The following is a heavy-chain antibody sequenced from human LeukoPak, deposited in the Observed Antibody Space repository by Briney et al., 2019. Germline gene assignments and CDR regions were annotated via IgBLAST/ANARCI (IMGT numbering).Heavy chain of an antibody. V-gene: IGHV1-18*01. D-gene: IGHD2-2*01. CDR3: ARSGHCSGTGCYAEGIDY. CDR2: ISGYNGNT. J-gene: IGHJ4*02. Sequence: GASVKVSCKASGYTFSGYHIHWVRQAPGQGLEWMGWISGYNGNTAYAQMFQARVTMTTDTSTGTAYMEVTNLRSDDTAIYYCARSGHCSGTGCYAEGIDYWGQGTLVTVSS. CDR1: GYTFSGYH.